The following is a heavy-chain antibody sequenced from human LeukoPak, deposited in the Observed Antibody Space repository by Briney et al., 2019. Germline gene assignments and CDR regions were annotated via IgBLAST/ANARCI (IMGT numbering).Heavy chain of an antibody. CDR1: GGSISSGDYY. J-gene: IGHJ4*02. CDR2: INHSGST. V-gene: IGHV4-39*07. CDR3: ARGGKGYYDFWSGYYPSYFDY. Sequence: SETLSLTCTVSGGSISSGDYYWSWIRQPPGKGLEWIGEINHSGSTNYNPSLKSRVTISVVTSKNQFSLKLSSVTAADTAVYYCARGGKGYYDFWSGYYPSYFDYWGQGTLVTVSS. D-gene: IGHD3-3*01.